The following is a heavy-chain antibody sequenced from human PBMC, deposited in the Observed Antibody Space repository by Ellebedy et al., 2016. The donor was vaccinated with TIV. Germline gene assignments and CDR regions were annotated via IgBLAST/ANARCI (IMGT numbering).Heavy chain of an antibody. CDR2: MSNDGSRT. J-gene: IGHJ4*02. Sequence: GESLKISXAASGFTFSSYGMHWVRQAPGTGLEWVAVMSNDGSRTYYADSVKGRFTFSRDNAANSVYLQLSSLRADDTAVYYCARDSGYYCLDFWGQGTLVTVSS. V-gene: IGHV3-30-3*01. CDR3: ARDSGYYCLDF. D-gene: IGHD5-12*01. CDR1: GFTFSSYG.